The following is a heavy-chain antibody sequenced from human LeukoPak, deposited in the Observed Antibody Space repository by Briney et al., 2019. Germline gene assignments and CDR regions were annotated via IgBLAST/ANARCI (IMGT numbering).Heavy chain of an antibody. CDR3: ARVSIQLSVYYYYYMDV. Sequence: PSETPSLTCTVSGGSISSYYWSWIRQPAGKGLEWIGRIYTSGSTNYNPSLKSRVTMSVDTSKNQFSLKLSSVTAADTAVYYCARVSIQLSVYYYYYMDVWGKGTTVTISS. CDR2: IYTSGST. CDR1: GGSISSYY. J-gene: IGHJ6*03. D-gene: IGHD2-2*01. V-gene: IGHV4-4*07.